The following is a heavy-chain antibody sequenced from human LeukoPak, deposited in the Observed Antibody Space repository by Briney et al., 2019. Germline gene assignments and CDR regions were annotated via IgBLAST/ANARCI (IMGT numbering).Heavy chain of an antibody. CDR3: ARDSRLRLGELSSEIDY. J-gene: IGHJ4*02. D-gene: IGHD3-16*02. CDR1: GYTFTGYY. V-gene: IGHV1-2*06. Sequence: ASVKVSCKASGYTFTGYYMHWVRQAPGQGLEWMGRINPNSGCTNYAQKFQVRVTMTRDTSISPDYMELSRLRSDDTAVYYCARDSRLRLGELSSEIDYWGQGTLVTVSS. CDR2: INPNSGCT.